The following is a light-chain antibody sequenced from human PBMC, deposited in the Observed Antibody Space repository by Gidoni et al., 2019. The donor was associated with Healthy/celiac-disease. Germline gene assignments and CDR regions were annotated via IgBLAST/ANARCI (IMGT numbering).Light chain of an antibody. J-gene: IGKJ4*01. CDR1: QSVSSY. V-gene: IGKV3-11*01. Sequence: ELVLTQSPATLSLSPGERATLSCRASQSVSSYLAWYQQKPGQAPRLLIYDASTRATGIPARFSGSGSGTDFTLTISSLESEDFAVYYCQQHSNWPPAFGGGTKVEIK. CDR2: DAS. CDR3: QQHSNWPPA.